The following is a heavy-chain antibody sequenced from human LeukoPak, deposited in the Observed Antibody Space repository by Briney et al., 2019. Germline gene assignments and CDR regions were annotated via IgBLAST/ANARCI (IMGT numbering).Heavy chain of an antibody. CDR1: GYTFTGYY. D-gene: IGHD6-19*01. CDR2: INPNSGGT. V-gene: IGHV1-2*02. J-gene: IGHJ6*03. Sequence: ASVKVSCKASGYTFTGYYMHWVRQAPGQGLEWMGWINPNSGGTNYAQKFQGRVTMTRDTSISTAYMELSRLRSDDTAVYYCARAGIAVAGTAYMDVWGKGTTVTISS. CDR3: ARAGIAVAGTAYMDV.